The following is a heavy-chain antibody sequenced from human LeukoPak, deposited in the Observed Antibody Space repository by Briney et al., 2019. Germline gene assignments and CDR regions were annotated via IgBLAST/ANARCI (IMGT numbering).Heavy chain of an antibody. Sequence: PSETLSLTCTVSGGSISSYYWSWIRQPPGKGLEWIGYIYYSGSTNYNPSLKSRVTISVDTSKNQFSLKLSSVTAADTAVYYCARRPGYYYYYMDVWGKGTTVTVSS. CDR3: ARRPGYYYYYMDV. V-gene: IGHV4-59*08. CDR2: IYYSGST. J-gene: IGHJ6*03. CDR1: GGSISSYY.